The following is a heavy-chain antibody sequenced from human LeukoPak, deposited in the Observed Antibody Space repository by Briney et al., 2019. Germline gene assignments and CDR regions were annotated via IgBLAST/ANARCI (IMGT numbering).Heavy chain of an antibody. CDR2: IYSGGST. CDR1: IFTFNDYW. Sequence: GGSLRLSCAASIFTFNDYWMTWVRQAPGKGLEWVSVIYSGGSTYYADSVMGRFTISKDNSKNTVYLQMNSLRTEDTAVYFCAQDIRIEQVPGLGPGSWGQGTLVTVSS. J-gene: IGHJ5*02. D-gene: IGHD2-15*01. V-gene: IGHV3-66*02. CDR3: AQDIRIEQVPGLGPGS.